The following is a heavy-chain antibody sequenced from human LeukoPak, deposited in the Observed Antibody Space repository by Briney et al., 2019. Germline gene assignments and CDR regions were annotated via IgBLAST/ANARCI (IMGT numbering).Heavy chain of an antibody. CDR3: ARALKPLYYYYMDV. J-gene: IGHJ6*03. Sequence: GGSLRLSCAASAFTFSDYYMSWIRQAPGKGLEWVPYISTSGTNIYYADSVKGRFTISRDNAKNSLYLQMNSLRAEDTAVYYCARALKPLYYYYMDVWGKGTTVTVSS. CDR1: AFTFSDYY. V-gene: IGHV3-11*04. CDR2: ISTSGTNI.